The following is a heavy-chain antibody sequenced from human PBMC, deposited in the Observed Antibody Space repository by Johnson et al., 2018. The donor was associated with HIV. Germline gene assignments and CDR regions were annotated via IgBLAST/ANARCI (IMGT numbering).Heavy chain of an antibody. CDR3: ARSKDWSGGSCPDALDI. J-gene: IGHJ3*02. V-gene: IGHV3-74*02. CDR1: GFTFSSYW. CDR2: INSDGSST. D-gene: IGHD2-15*01. Sequence: VQLVESGGGLVQPGGSLRLSCAASGFTFSSYWMHWVRQAPGKGLVWVSRINSDGSSTSYADSVKGRFTISRDNSKNTLYLQMNSLRAEDTAVYYCARSKDWSGGSCPDALDIWCQGTMVTVSS.